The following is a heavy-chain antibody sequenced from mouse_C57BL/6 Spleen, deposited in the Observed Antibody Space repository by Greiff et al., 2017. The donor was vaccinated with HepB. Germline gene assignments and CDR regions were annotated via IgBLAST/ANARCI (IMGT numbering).Heavy chain of an antibody. Sequence: EVKVEESGGGLVQPGGSMKLSCVASGFTFSNYWMNWVRQSPEKGLEWVAQIRLKSDNYATHYAESVKGRFTISRDDSKSSVYLQMNNLRAEDTGIYSCTLSLYQRGFDYWGQGTTLTVSS. D-gene: IGHD2-1*01. J-gene: IGHJ2*01. CDR2: IRLKSDNYAT. CDR3: TLSLYQRGFDY. CDR1: GFTFSNYW. V-gene: IGHV6-3*01.